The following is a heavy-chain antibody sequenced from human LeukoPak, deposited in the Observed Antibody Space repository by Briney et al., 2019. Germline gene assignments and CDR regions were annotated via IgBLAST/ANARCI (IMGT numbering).Heavy chain of an antibody. Sequence: PSETLSLTCAVYGGSFSGYYWSWIRQPPGKGLEWIGEINHSGSTNSNPSLKSRVTISVDTSKNQFSLKLTSVTAADTAVYYCAGDYRGSLAYWGQGTLVTVSS. CDR1: GGSFSGYY. CDR3: AGDYRGSLAY. V-gene: IGHV4-34*01. J-gene: IGHJ4*02. D-gene: IGHD3-10*01. CDR2: INHSGST.